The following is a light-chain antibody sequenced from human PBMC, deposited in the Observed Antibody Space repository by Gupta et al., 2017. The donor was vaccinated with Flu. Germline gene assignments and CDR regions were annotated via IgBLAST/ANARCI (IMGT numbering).Light chain of an antibody. CDR2: DDR. CDR3: EVWNTCSGYCWV. V-gene: IGLV3-21*03. Sequence: KTARITGERSNIDSRSVRCYQQRPSQATVVLVYDDRDRHAGSPERISDSNSGNTAALTVSGVDAVEEADYYCEVWNTCSGYCWVFGGGTKLAVL. CDR1: NIDSRS. J-gene: IGLJ3*02.